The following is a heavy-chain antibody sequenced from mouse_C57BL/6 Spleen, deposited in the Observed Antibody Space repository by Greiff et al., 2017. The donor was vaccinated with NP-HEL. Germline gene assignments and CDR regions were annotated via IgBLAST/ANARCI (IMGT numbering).Heavy chain of an antibody. CDR1: GFTFSGYG. J-gene: IGHJ2*01. V-gene: IGHV5-17*01. CDR2: ISSGSSTI. CDR3: ARRNFDY. Sequence: DVKLVESGGGLVKPGGSLKLSCAASGFTFSGYGMHWVRQAPDKGLEWVAYISSGSSTIYYPDTVKGRFTISRDNAKNTLFLQMTSLRSEDTAMYYCARRNFDYWGQGTTLTVSS.